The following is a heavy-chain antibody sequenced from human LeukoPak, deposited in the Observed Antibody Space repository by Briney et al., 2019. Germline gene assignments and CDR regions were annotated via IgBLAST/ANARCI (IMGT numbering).Heavy chain of an antibody. CDR1: GGSISSYY. V-gene: IGHV4-59*01. J-gene: IGHJ3*02. CDR3: ARYIVSYPHDAFDI. CDR2: IYYSGST. D-gene: IGHD1-26*01. Sequence: PSETLSLTCTVSGGSISSYYWSWIRQPPGKGLEWIGYIYYSGSTSYNPSLKSRVTISVDTSKKQFSLKLSSVTAADTAFYYCARYIVSYPHDAFDIWGQGTMVTVTS.